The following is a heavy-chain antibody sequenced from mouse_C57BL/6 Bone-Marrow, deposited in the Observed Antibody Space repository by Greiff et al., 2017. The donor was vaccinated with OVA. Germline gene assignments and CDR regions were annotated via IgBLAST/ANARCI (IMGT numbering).Heavy chain of an antibody. V-gene: IGHV1-42*01. D-gene: IGHD4-1*01. Sequence: VQLQQSGPELVKPGASVKISCKASGYSFTGYYMNWVKQSPEKSLEWIGEINPSTGGTTYNQKFKAKATLTVDKSSSTAYMQLKRLTSEDSAVYYCARGGTSPFAYWCQGTLVTVSA. CDR2: INPSTGGT. CDR1: GYSFTGYY. J-gene: IGHJ3*01. CDR3: ARGGTSPFAY.